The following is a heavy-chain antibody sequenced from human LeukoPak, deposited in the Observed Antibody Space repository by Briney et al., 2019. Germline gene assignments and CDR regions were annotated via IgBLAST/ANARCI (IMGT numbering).Heavy chain of an antibody. CDR1: VGSISSGQNY. J-gene: IGHJ4*02. Sequence: PSETLSLTCTVSVGSISSGQNYSGWIRQPSGKGLEWIGSIYTSGTTNYNPSLKSRVTISQDTSNNQFSLKLRSLTAEDTAVYYCARSGCSSYSCPGFLWGQRTLVTVSS. CDR2: IYTSGTT. D-gene: IGHD2-2*01. V-gene: IGHV4-61*02. CDR3: ARSGCSSYSCPGFL.